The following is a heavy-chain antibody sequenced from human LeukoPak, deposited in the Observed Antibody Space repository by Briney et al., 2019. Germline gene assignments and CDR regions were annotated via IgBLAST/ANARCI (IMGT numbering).Heavy chain of an antibody. CDR2: IGTAGDT. Sequence: GGSLRLSCAASGFTFSSYDMHWVRQATGKGLEWVSAIGTAGDTYYPGSVKGRFTISRENAKNSLYLQMNSLRAGDTAVYYCARGIGVNWFDPWGQGTLVTVSS. J-gene: IGHJ5*02. CDR3: ARGIGVNWFDP. V-gene: IGHV3-13*01. CDR1: GFTFSSYD. D-gene: IGHD2-21*01.